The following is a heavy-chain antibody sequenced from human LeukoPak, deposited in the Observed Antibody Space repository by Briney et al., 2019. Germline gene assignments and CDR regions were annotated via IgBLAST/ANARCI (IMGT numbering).Heavy chain of an antibody. J-gene: IGHJ5*02. CDR3: ARGGGRKYYYDSSGYWGSDSWFDP. D-gene: IGHD3-22*01. CDR2: ISAYNGNT. Sequence: ASVKVSCKASGYTFTSYGISWVRQAPGQGLEWMGWISAYNGNTNYAQKLQGRVTMTTDTSTSTAYMELRSLRSDDTAVYYCARGGGRKYYYDSSGYWGSDSWFDPWGQGTLVTVSS. CDR1: GYTFTSYG. V-gene: IGHV1-18*01.